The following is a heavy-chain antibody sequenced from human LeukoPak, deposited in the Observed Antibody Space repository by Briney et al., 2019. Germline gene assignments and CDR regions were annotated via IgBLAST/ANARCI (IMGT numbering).Heavy chain of an antibody. CDR3: ASITMVRGANYYFDY. CDR1: GGSISSYY. Sequence: SETLSLTCTVSGGSISSYYWSWIRQPPGKGLEWIGEINHSGSTNYNPSLKSRVTISVDTSKNQFSLKLSSVTAADTAVYYCASITMVRGANYYFDYWGQGTLVTVSS. V-gene: IGHV4-34*01. J-gene: IGHJ4*02. D-gene: IGHD3-10*01. CDR2: INHSGST.